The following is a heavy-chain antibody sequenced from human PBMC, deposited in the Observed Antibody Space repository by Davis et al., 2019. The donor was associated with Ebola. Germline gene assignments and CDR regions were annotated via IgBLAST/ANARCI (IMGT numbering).Heavy chain of an antibody. Sequence: GGSLRLSCAASGFTFSSYGMHWVRQAPGKGLEWVAVISYDGSNKYYADSVKGRFTISRDNSKNTLYLQMNSLRAEDTAVYYCAREGVAAAGPGWFDPWGQGTLVTVSS. CDR1: GFTFSSYG. J-gene: IGHJ5*02. CDR3: AREGVAAAGPGWFDP. V-gene: IGHV3-30*19. D-gene: IGHD6-13*01. CDR2: ISYDGSNK.